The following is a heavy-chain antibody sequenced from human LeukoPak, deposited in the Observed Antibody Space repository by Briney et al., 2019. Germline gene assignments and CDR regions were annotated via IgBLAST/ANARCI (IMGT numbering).Heavy chain of an antibody. J-gene: IGHJ4*02. V-gene: IGHV3-23*01. CDR3: AVPQWELLN. CDR2: ISAGGGNT. CDR1: GLTFSSYT. D-gene: IGHD1-26*01. Sequence: PGRSLRLSCAASGLTFSSYTMSWVRQAPGKGLEWVSAISAGGGNTYYAGSVKGRFTISRDNSKNTLYLQMNSLRAEDTAVYSCAVPQWELLNWGQGTLVTVSS.